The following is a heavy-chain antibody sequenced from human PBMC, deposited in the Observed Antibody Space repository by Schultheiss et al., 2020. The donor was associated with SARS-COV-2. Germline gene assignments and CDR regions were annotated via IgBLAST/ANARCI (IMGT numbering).Heavy chain of an antibody. D-gene: IGHD6-19*01. Sequence: GESLKISCAASGFTFSSYGMHWVRQAPGKGLEWVSSISSSSSYIYYADSVKGRFTISRDNAKNSLYLQMNSLRAEDTAVYYCAREGGSGWYGDAFDIWGQGTMVTVSS. J-gene: IGHJ3*02. V-gene: IGHV3-21*01. CDR3: AREGGSGWYGDAFDI. CDR1: GFTFSSYG. CDR2: ISSSSSYI.